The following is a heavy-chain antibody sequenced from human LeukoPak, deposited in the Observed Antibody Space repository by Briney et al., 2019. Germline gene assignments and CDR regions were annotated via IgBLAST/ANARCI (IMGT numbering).Heavy chain of an antibody. CDR2: IYGGDSET. CDR1: GYSFNSYW. CDR3: ARLSEELEAHFDF. V-gene: IGHV5-51*01. D-gene: IGHD6-13*01. Sequence: GESLKISCKGSGYSFNSYWIGGVRQVPGKGLEWMGVIYGGDSETRYSPSFQGHVTISADKSIWTAYLQWSSLKASDTAMYYCARLSEELEAHFDFWGQGTPVTVSS. J-gene: IGHJ4*02.